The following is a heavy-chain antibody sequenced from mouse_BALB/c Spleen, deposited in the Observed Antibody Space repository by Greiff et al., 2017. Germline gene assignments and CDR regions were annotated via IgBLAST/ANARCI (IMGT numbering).Heavy chain of an antibody. V-gene: IGHV1-80*01. J-gene: IGHJ4*01. CDR3: ARNAYYGNYYAMDY. CDR2: IYPGDGDT. D-gene: IGHD2-10*01. CDR1: GYAFSSYW. Sequence: VQLQQSGAELVRPGSSVKISCKASGYAFSSYWMNWVKQRPGQGLEWIGQIYPGDGDTNYNGKFKGKATLTADKSSSTAYMQLSSLTSEDSAVYFGARNAYYGNYYAMDYWGQGTSVTVSS.